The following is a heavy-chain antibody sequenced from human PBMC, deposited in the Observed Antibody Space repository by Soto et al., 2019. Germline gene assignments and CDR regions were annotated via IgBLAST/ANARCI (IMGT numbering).Heavy chain of an antibody. D-gene: IGHD3-22*01. CDR3: ARDRVSYYDSSGYYSSYYYYGMDV. Sequence: SQTLSLTCAISGDSVSSNSAAWNWIRQSPSRGLEWLGRTYYRSKWYNDYAVSVKSRITINPDTSKNQFSLQLNSVTPEDTAVYYCARDRVSYYDSSGYYSSYYYYGMDVWGQGTTVTVSS. J-gene: IGHJ6*02. V-gene: IGHV6-1*01. CDR1: GDSVSSNSAA. CDR2: TYYRSKWYN.